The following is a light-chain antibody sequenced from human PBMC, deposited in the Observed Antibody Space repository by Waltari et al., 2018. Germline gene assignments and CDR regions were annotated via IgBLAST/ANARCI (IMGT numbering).Light chain of an antibody. V-gene: IGLV2-11*01. CDR3: SSYAGRNSLI. Sequence: QAGLTQPRSVSGSPGQSVTISCTGTNSATGTYNYVPWYQQYPGSAPKLMISEVTKRPSGVSDRFSGSKSGDTASLTISGLRSDDEADYYCSSYAGRNSLIFGGGTRLTVL. CDR2: EVT. CDR1: NSATGTYNY. J-gene: IGLJ2*01.